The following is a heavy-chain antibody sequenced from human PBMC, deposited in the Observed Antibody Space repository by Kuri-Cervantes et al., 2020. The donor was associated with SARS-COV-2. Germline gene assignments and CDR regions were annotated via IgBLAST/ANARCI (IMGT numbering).Heavy chain of an antibody. J-gene: IGHJ3*02. CDR1: GFTFSSYS. V-gene: IGHV3-21*01. Sequence: GESLKISCASSGFTFSSYSMNWVRQAPGKGLEWVSSISSSSSYIYYADSVKGRFTISRDNAKNSLYLQMNSLRAEDTAVYYCARALLCSSTSCYTDAFDIWGQGTIVTVSS. CDR2: ISSSSSYI. D-gene: IGHD2-2*02. CDR3: ARALLCSSTSCYTDAFDI.